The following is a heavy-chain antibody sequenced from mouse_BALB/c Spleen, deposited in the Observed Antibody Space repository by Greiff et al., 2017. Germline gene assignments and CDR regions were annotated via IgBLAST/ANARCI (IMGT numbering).Heavy chain of an antibody. V-gene: IGHV1-4*01. CDR1: GYTFTSYT. CDR2: INPSSGYT. CDR3: ARSGNGYYPYAMDY. D-gene: IGHD2-3*01. Sequence: VQLQQSGAELARPGASVKMSCKASGYTFTSYTMHWVNQRPGQGLEWIGYINPSSGYTNYNQKFKDKATLTADKSSSTAYMQLSSLTSEDSAVYYCARSGNGYYPYAMDYWGQGTSVTVSS. J-gene: IGHJ4*01.